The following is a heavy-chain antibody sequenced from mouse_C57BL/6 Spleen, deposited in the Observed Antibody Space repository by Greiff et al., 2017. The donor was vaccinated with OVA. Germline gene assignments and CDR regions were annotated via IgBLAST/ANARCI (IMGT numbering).Heavy chain of an antibody. V-gene: IGHV1-74*01. CDR3: AIERIRELGIFAY. CDR1: GYTFTSYW. Sequence: QVQLQQPGAELVKPGASVKVSCKASGYTFTSYWMHWVKQRPGQGLEWIGGIHPSDSDTNYNQKFKGKATLTVDKSSSTAYMQLSSLTSEDSAVYYCAIERIRELGIFAYWGQGTLVTVSA. D-gene: IGHD4-1*01. CDR2: IHPSDSDT. J-gene: IGHJ3*01.